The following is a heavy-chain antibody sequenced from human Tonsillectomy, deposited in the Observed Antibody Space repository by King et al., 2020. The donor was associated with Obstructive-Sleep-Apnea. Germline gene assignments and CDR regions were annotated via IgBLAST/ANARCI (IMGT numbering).Heavy chain of an antibody. D-gene: IGHD3/OR15-3a*01. J-gene: IGHJ4*02. CDR2: HSGSGDST. CDR1: ALTFTSYA. CDR3: ANLGTGRDY. V-gene: IGHV3-23*04. Sequence: VQLVESVGGLVPPGWSLRRSCSAAALTFTSYAPSFVGQTQGKDLVLFSSHSGSGDSTYYAGAVRGRISISRDNSKNTLYLQMNSLRAEETAVYYCANLGTGRDYWGQGTLVTVSS.